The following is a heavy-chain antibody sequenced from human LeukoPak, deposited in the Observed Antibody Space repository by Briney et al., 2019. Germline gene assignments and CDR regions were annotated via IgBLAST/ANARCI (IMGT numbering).Heavy chain of an antibody. Sequence: SETLSLTCTVSGGSISGSNSNYYWSWIRQSPGKGLEWIGNIYYRGSTNYSPSLKSRVTISVDASKNQFSLNLNSVTAADTAVYYCACWLYYYDSSGYEVYFDYWGQGTLVTVSS. CDR3: ACWLYYYDSSGYEVYFDY. J-gene: IGHJ4*02. CDR1: GGSISGSNSNYY. D-gene: IGHD3-22*01. CDR2: IYYRGST. V-gene: IGHV4-59*08.